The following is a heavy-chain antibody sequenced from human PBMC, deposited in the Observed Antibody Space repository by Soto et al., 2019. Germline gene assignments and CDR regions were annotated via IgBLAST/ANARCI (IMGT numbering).Heavy chain of an antibody. D-gene: IGHD1-20*01. V-gene: IGHV4-61*01. CDR2: IYYSGIT. J-gene: IGHJ6*02. CDR1: DGSIVSGSDY. Sequence: LQTLSLTCTVADGSIVSGSDYCSCIRQPPGKGLEWIGYIYYSGITNYTTSLKSRVTISVDTSKNQFSLKLSSVTAADTAVYYCARYKSNYYYGMDVWGQGTTVSVSS. CDR3: ARYKSNYYYGMDV.